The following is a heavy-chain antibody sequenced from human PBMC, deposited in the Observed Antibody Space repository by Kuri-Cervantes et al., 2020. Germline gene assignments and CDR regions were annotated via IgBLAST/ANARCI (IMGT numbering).Heavy chain of an antibody. J-gene: IGHJ6*02. V-gene: IGHV4-30-2*02. CDR2: IYHSGST. D-gene: IGHD3-3*01. CDR1: GGSISSGGYS. CDR3: ASSPRYDFWSGYYKTQYGMDV. Sequence: SETLSLTCAVSGGSISSGGYSWSWIRQPPGKGLEWIGYIYHSGSTYYNPSLKSRVTISVDTSKNQFSLKLSSVTAADTAVYYCASSPRYDFWSGYYKTQYGMDVWGQGTTVTVSS.